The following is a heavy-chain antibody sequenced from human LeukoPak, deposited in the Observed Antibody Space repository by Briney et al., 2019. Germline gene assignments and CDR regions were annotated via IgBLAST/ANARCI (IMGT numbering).Heavy chain of an antibody. CDR3: AKAGTVQF. D-gene: IGHD3-10*01. J-gene: IGHJ4*02. CDR1: GFTFDDYA. Sequence: PGRSLRLSCAASGFTFDDYAMHWVRQAPGKGLEWVSGISWNSGSIGYADSVKGRFTISRDNSKNTLYLQMNSLRAEDTAVYYCAKAGTVQFWGQGTLVTVSS. CDR2: ISWNSGSI. V-gene: IGHV3-9*01.